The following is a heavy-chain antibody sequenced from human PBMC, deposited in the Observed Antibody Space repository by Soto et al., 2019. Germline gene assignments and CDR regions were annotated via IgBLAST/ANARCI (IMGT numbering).Heavy chain of an antibody. CDR2: ISSSGSTI. V-gene: IGHV3-11*01. D-gene: IGHD6-19*01. Sequence: GRSLRLSCAASGFTFSDYYMSWIRQAPGKGLEWVSYISSSGSTIYYADSVKGRFTISRDTAKNSLYLQMNSLRAEDTAVYYCARGNSYYQSSSGWYPGFWGQGTMVTVSS. CDR3: ARGNSYYQSSSGWYPGF. CDR1: GFTFSDYY. J-gene: IGHJ1*01.